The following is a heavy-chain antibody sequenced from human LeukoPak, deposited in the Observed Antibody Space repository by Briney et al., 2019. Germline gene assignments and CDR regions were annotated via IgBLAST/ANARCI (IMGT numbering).Heavy chain of an antibody. Sequence: GGSLRLSCAASGFTFSNAWMSWVRQAPGKGLEWVGRIKSKTDGGTTDYAAPVKGRFTISRDDSKNTLYLQMNSLKTEDTAVYYCTTCFSYDSSGHLDAFDTWGQGTMVTVSS. D-gene: IGHD3-22*01. CDR1: GFTFSNAW. CDR3: TTCFSYDSSGHLDAFDT. V-gene: IGHV3-15*01. J-gene: IGHJ3*02. CDR2: IKSKTDGGTT.